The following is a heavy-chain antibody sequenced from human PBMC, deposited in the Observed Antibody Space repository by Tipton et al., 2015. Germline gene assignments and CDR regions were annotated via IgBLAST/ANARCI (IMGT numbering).Heavy chain of an antibody. V-gene: IGHV4-31*03. CDR3: ASLRCLSWFDP. CDR1: GASVTSGGYY. J-gene: IGHJ5*02. D-gene: IGHD2-21*01. Sequence: TLSLTCTVSGASVTSGGYYWTWIRHHPGRGLECIGYVYYSGSTHYNPSLKSRLSISVDTSKNQFSLRLSSVTAADTAVYYCASLRCLSWFDPWGQGTLVTVSS. CDR2: VYYSGST.